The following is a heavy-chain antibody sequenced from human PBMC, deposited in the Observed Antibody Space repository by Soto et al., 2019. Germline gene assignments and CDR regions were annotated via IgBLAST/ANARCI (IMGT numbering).Heavy chain of an antibody. CDR3: ARSRANGRYAFDY. Sequence: LRLSCAASGFTFSSHSMNWVRQAPGKGLEWISYISSSSNTIYYRDSVKGRLTISRDNGNNSLYLQMNSLRDEDTAVYYCARSRANGRYAFDYWGLGTLVTVSS. CDR1: GFTFSSHS. CDR2: ISSSSNTI. J-gene: IGHJ4*02. D-gene: IGHD2-8*01. V-gene: IGHV3-48*02.